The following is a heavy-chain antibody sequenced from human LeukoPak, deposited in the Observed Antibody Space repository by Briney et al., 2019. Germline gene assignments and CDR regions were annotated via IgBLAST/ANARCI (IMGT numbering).Heavy chain of an antibody. CDR2: ISGSGGST. Sequence: GGSLRLSCAASGFTFSSYAMSWVRQAPGKGLEWVSAISGSGGSTYYADSVKGRFTISRDNSKNTLYLQMNGLRAEDTAVYYCAKDRLAAAMNPATELDYWGQGTLVTVSS. CDR3: AKDRLAAAMNPATELDY. D-gene: IGHD6-13*01. J-gene: IGHJ4*02. CDR1: GFTFSSYA. V-gene: IGHV3-23*01.